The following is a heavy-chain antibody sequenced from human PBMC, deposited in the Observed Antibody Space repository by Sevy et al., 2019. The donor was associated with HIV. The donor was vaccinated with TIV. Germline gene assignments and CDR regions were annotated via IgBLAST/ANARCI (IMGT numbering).Heavy chain of an antibody. CDR2: IGAYNGNT. D-gene: IGHD3-22*01. Sequence: ASVKVSCEASGYTFTSYGIIWVRQAPGQGLEWMGWIGAYNGNTNYAQRLQGRVTMTTDTSTSTAYMELTSLRSDDTAVYYCARGPRKYYDSSGYYYPPSYWGQGTLVTVSS. CDR1: GYTFTSYG. CDR3: ARGPRKYYDSSGYYYPPSY. J-gene: IGHJ4*02. V-gene: IGHV1-18*01.